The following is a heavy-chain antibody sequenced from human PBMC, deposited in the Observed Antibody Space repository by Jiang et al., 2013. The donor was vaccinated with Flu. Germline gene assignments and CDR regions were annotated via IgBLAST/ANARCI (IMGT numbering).Heavy chain of an antibody. CDR1: GASVTRYY. V-gene: IGHV4-59*02. CDR3: ARDYGGNSGRFDY. CDR2: FYYSGKR. D-gene: IGHD4-23*01. J-gene: IGHJ4*02. Sequence: GPGLVKPSETLSLTCTVSGASVTRYYWSWIRQSPENGLEWLAYFYYSGKRDYNPSLKSRASISVDTSKNQFSLTLNSVTAADTAVYYCARDYGGNSGRFDYWGQGTLVTVSS.